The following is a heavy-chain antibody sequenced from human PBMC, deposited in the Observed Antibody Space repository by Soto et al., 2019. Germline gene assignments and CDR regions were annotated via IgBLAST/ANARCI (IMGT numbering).Heavy chain of an antibody. CDR3: VRQGIGALHGLVDV. D-gene: IGHD1-26*01. V-gene: IGHV4-59*08. CDR2: IYSNGGT. CDR1: GDSIGTYN. J-gene: IGHJ6*02. Sequence: QVQLQASGPGLVKPSDTLSLTCTVSGDSIGTYNWGWIRQPPGKRLEWIGYIYSNGGTRYNPALKSRVTISADTSTKQSSLRLSSVTAADTAVYYCVRQGIGALHGLVDVWGQGTTVTVSS.